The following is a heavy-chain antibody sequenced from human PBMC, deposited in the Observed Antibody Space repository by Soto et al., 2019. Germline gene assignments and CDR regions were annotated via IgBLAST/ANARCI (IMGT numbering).Heavy chain of an antibody. CDR3: ARVRHIVVVVADAGGRFDP. CDR2: IYYSGST. J-gene: IGHJ5*02. D-gene: IGHD2-15*01. Sequence: PSETLSLTCTVSGGSISSGGYYWSWIRQHPGKGLEWIGYIYYSGSTYYNPSLKSRVTISVDTSKNQFSLKLSSVTAADTAVYYCARVRHIVVVVADAGGRFDPWGQGTLVTVSS. V-gene: IGHV4-31*03. CDR1: GGSISSGGYY.